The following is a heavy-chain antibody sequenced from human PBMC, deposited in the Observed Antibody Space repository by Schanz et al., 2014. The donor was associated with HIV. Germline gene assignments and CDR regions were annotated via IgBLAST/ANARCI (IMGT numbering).Heavy chain of an antibody. D-gene: IGHD2-15*01. J-gene: IGHJ4*02. CDR1: GGTFSSYA. Sequence: QVQLVQSGAEVKKPGSSVNVSCKASGGTFSSYAISWVRQAPGQGLEWMGWISNYIGNTDYAQNLQGRVTMTADTFTNIAYMELRSLTSDDTAVYYCARGSCSGGTCYSGDHWGQGTLVTVSA. CDR3: ARGSCSGGTCYSGDH. CDR2: ISNYIGNT. V-gene: IGHV1-18*01.